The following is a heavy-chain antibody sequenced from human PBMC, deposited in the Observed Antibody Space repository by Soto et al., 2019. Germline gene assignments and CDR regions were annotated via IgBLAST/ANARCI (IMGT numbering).Heavy chain of an antibody. CDR1: GYTLTELS. V-gene: IGHV1-24*01. D-gene: IGHD4-17*01. CDR3: AASPAPFDDYGDYAGDY. J-gene: IGHJ4*01. Sequence: ASVKVSCKVSGYTLTELSMHWVRQAPGKGLEWMGGFDPEDGETIYAQKFQGRVTMTEDTSTDTAYMELSSLRSEDTAVYYCAASPAPFDDYGDYAGDYWGQEPWSPFL. CDR2: FDPEDGET.